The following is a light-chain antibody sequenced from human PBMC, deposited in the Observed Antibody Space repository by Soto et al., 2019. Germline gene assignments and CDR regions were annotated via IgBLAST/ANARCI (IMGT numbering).Light chain of an antibody. CDR2: ENS. V-gene: IGLV1-51*02. Sequence: QSVLTQPPSVSAAPGQTVTISCSGNSSNIGSNDVSWYQQLPGKAPKLLIYENSQRPSGIPDRFSGSTSATSATLGITGRNPGVDADYYCGPWGGSMIVVFGTGTKLTVL. CDR3: GPWGGSMIVV. CDR1: SSNIGSND. J-gene: IGLJ1*01.